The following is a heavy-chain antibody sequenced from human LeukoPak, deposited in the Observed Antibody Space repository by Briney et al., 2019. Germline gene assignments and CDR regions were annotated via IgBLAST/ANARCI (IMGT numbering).Heavy chain of an antibody. CDR3: ARDFGLRYFDGYYGMDV. Sequence: SVKVSCKASGGTFSSYAISWVRQAPGQGLEWMGGIIPIFSTANYAQKFQGRVTITADESTSTAYMELSSLRSEDTAVYYCARDFGLRYFDGYYGMDVWGKGTTVTVSS. CDR2: IIPIFSTA. V-gene: IGHV1-69*13. CDR1: GGTFSSYA. D-gene: IGHD3-9*01. J-gene: IGHJ6*04.